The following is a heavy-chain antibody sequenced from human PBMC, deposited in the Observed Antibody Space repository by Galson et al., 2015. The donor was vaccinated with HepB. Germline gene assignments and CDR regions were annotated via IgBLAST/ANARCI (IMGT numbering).Heavy chain of an antibody. CDR1: GGTFSSYT. Sequence: SVKVSCKASGGTFSSYTISWVRQAPGQGLEWMGRIIPILGIANYAQKFQGRVTITADKSTSTAYMELSSLRSEDTAVYYCARDPPRFLPNSGYDGPVDYWGQGTLVTVSS. J-gene: IGHJ4*02. V-gene: IGHV1-69*04. D-gene: IGHD5-12*01. CDR2: IIPILGIA. CDR3: ARDPPRFLPNSGYDGPVDY.